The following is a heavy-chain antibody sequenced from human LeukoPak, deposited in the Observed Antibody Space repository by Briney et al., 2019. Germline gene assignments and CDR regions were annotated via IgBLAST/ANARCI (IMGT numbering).Heavy chain of an antibody. J-gene: IGHJ4*02. D-gene: IGHD1-26*01. CDR1: GGSISSTNW. Sequence: PSETLSLTCAVSGGSISSTNWWSWDRQPPGNGLVWIGEIYHSGSTNYNPSLKSRVTISVDKSKNQFSLKLSSVTAADTAVYYCARVLLSGSYYNVIDYWGQGTLVTVSS. CDR3: ARVLLSGSYYNVIDY. CDR2: IYHSGST. V-gene: IGHV4-4*02.